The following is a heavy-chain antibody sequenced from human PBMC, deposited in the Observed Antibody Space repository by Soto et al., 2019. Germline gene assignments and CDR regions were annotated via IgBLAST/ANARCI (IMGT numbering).Heavy chain of an antibody. D-gene: IGHD5-12*01. CDR2: ISSSSSTI. Sequence: EGQLVESGGGLVQPGGSLRLSCAASGFTFSSYSMNWVRQAPGKGLEWVSYISSSSSTIYYADSVKGRFTISRDNAKNSLYLQMNSLRAEDTAVYYCASLGYSGYDVFDYWGQGTLVTVSS. CDR1: GFTFSSYS. V-gene: IGHV3-48*01. J-gene: IGHJ4*02. CDR3: ASLGYSGYDVFDY.